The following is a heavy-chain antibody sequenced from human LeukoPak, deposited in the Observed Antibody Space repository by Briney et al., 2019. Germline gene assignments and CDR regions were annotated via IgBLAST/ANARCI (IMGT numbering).Heavy chain of an antibody. CDR2: INPNSGGT. J-gene: IGHJ3*02. Sequence: GASVKVSCKASGYTFTGYYMHWVRQAPGQGLEWMGWINPNSGGTNYAQKFQGWVTMTRDTSISTAYMELSRLRSDDTAVYYCARGLRVVPTLYHDAFDIWGQGTMVTVSS. CDR3: ARGLRVVPTLYHDAFDI. CDR1: GYTFTGYY. D-gene: IGHD3-3*01. V-gene: IGHV1-2*04.